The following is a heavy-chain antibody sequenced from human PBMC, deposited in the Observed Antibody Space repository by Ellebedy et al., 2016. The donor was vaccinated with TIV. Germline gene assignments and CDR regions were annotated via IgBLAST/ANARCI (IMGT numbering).Heavy chain of an antibody. CDR1: GFTVSNNY. D-gene: IGHD3-16*01. CDR2: IYSGGRT. Sequence: GESLKISXAASGFTVSNNYMTWVRQAPGKGLEWVSLIYSGGRTYYADSVKGRFTISRDNSKNTLYLQMNSLRAEDTAVYYCAKDKSEDDYIWGSSFDYWGQGTLVTVSS. J-gene: IGHJ4*02. CDR3: AKDKSEDDYIWGSSFDY. V-gene: IGHV3-53*01.